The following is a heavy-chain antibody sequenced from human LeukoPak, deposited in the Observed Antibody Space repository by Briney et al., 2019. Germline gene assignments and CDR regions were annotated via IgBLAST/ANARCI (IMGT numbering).Heavy chain of an antibody. Sequence: GGSLRLSCAASRFTVSSNYMTWVRQAPGKGLEWVSAISGSGGSTYYADSVKGRFTISRDNSKNTLYLQMNSLRAEDTAVYYCAKASGSSRTWDYWGQGTLVTVSS. CDR1: RFTVSSNY. V-gene: IGHV3-23*01. J-gene: IGHJ4*02. CDR2: ISGSGGST. D-gene: IGHD1-26*01. CDR3: AKASGSSRTWDY.